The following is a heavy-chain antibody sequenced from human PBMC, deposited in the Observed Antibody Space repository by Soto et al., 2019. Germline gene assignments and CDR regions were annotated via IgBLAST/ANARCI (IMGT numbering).Heavy chain of an antibody. CDR3: ARIHSSSSSDMDV. Sequence: SQTLSLTCAISGDSVSSNSAAWNWIRQSPSRGLEWLGRTYYRSKWYYGYAVSVKSRITIKPDTSKNQFSLQLNSVTPEDTAVYYCARIHSSSSSDMDVWGQGTAVTVSS. D-gene: IGHD6-6*01. CDR2: TYYRSKWYY. V-gene: IGHV6-1*01. CDR1: GDSVSSNSAA. J-gene: IGHJ6*02.